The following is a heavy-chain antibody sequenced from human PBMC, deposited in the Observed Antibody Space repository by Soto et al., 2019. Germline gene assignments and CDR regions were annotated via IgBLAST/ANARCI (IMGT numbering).Heavy chain of an antibody. CDR3: AREDEWLRSPYYFDY. J-gene: IGHJ4*02. CDR1: GDSVSINSAA. V-gene: IGHV6-1*01. CDR2: TYYRSKWYN. Sequence: SQTLSLTCAISGDSVSINSAAWNLIRQSPSRGLEWLGRTYYRSKWYNDYAVSVKSRITINPDTSKNQFSLQLNSVTPEDTAVYYCAREDEWLRSPYYFDYWGQGTLVTVSS. D-gene: IGHD5-12*01.